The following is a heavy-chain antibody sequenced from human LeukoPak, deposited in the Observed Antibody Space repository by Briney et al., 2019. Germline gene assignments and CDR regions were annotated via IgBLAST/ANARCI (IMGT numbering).Heavy chain of an antibody. CDR2: ISTSSRSI. Sequence: GGSLRLSCAASGFNFSSCNMNWLRQAPGKGLEWISYISTSSRSIYYADSVKGRFTIARDNAKNTLYLQMDSLRAEDTAVYYCAKSRAAATTLLFDYWGQGTLVTASS. D-gene: IGHD6-13*01. CDR3: AKSRAAATTLLFDY. CDR1: GFNFSSCN. J-gene: IGHJ4*02. V-gene: IGHV3-48*01.